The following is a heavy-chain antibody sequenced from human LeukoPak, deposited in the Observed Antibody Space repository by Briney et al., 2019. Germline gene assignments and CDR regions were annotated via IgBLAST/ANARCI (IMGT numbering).Heavy chain of an antibody. CDR3: ARQYSGYDYYFDY. Sequence: GESLKISCQASGYNFPSYWIGWVRQMPGKRLEWMGRIDPSDSYTNYNPSFRGHITISADKSSSTAYLHWSSLKASDTAMYFCARQYSGYDYYFDYWGQGILVTVSS. V-gene: IGHV5-10-1*01. J-gene: IGHJ4*02. D-gene: IGHD5-12*01. CDR1: GYNFPSYW. CDR2: IDPSDSYT.